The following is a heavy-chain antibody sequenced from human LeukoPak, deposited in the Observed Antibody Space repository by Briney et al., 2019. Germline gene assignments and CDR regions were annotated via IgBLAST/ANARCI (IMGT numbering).Heavy chain of an antibody. J-gene: IGHJ4*02. CDR2: ISSSGSTM. CDR3: ARLYRYGTLDY. Sequence: PGGSLRLSCAASGFTFSSYWMNWVRQAPGKGLDWVSYISSSGSTMYYADSVKGRFTISRDNAKNSLYPQMNSPRAEDTAVYYCARLYRYGTLDYWGQGTLDTVSS. CDR1: GFTFSSYW. D-gene: IGHD5-18*01. V-gene: IGHV3-48*04.